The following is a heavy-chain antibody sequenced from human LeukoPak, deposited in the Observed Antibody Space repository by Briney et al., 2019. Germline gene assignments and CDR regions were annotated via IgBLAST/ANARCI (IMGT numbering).Heavy chain of an antibody. CDR1: GFTFSTYW. V-gene: IGHV3-7*01. Sequence: GGSLTLSCAASGFTFSTYWMSWVRQAPGKGLEWVANIKQDGSAKNYVDSAMGRFTISRDSAKNSLYLQMNSLRAEDTAVYYCAVAAGWEQAYWGQGTLVTVSS. J-gene: IGHJ4*02. CDR3: AVAAGWEQAY. D-gene: IGHD1-26*01. CDR2: IKQDGSAK.